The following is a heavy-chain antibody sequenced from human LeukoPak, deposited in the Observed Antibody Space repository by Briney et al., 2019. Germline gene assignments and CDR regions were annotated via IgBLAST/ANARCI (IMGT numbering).Heavy chain of an antibody. D-gene: IGHD3-16*02. J-gene: IGHJ6*03. CDR2: ISSSGSTI. CDR1: GFTFSSYE. CDR3: ARSVIPEPIYYYYMDV. V-gene: IGHV3-48*03. Sequence: GGSLRLSCAASGFTFSSYEMNWVRQAPGKGLEWVSYISSSGSTIYYADSVKGRFTISRDNAKNSLYLQMNSLRAEDTAVYYCARSVIPEPIYYYYMDVWGKGTTVTVSS.